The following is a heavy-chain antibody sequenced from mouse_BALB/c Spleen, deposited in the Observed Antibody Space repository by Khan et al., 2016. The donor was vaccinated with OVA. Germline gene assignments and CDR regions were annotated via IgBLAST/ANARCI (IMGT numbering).Heavy chain of an antibody. Sequence: EVQLVESGPGLVKPSQSLSLTCTVTGYSITSGYGWNWIRQFPGNKLEWMGYISYSGSTNYNPSLKSRFSITRDTSKNQFFLQLNSVTTEDTATYYCANTYKIKYWGQGTTLTVSS. V-gene: IGHV3-2*02. J-gene: IGHJ2*01. CDR3: ANTYKIKY. CDR1: GYSITSGYG. CDR2: ISYSGST.